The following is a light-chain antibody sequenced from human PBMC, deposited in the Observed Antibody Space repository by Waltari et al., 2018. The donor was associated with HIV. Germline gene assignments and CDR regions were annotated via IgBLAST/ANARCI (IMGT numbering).Light chain of an antibody. Sequence: QSVLTQPPSASKTPGQRVLMSCSGTDSNVGNNFVSWFQQVPGGAPKLVIYRNDRPPVGVPDRFSAAKAGSSASRAISGLQSDDEADYFCASWDDRLSHWVFGGGTKLTV. CDR1: DSNVGNNF. V-gene: IGLV1-47*01. CDR3: ASWDDRLSHWV. J-gene: IGLJ3*02. CDR2: RND.